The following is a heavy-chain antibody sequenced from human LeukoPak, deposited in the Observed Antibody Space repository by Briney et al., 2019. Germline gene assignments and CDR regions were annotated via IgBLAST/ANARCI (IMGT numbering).Heavy chain of an antibody. CDR3: AREGRITMVRGVIVPYYYYMDV. CDR1: GYTFTGYC. D-gene: IGHD3-10*01. CDR2: INPNSGGT. V-gene: IGHV1-2*02. Sequence: ASVKVSCKASGYTFTGYCMHWVRQAPGQGLEWMGWINPNSGGTNYAQKFQGRVTMTRDTSISTAYMELSRLRSDDTAVYYCAREGRITMVRGVIVPYYYYMDVWGKGTTVTVSS. J-gene: IGHJ6*03.